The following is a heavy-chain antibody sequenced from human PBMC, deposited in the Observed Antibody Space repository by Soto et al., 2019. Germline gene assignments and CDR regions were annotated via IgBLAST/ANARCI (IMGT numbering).Heavy chain of an antibody. V-gene: IGHV4-59*01. CDR2: IYYSGST. CDR3: ARNYYDSSGYPNPFDY. CDR1: GGSISSYY. D-gene: IGHD3-22*01. J-gene: IGHJ4*02. Sequence: KPSETLSLTCTVSGGSISSYYWSWIRQPPGKGLEWIGYIYYSGSTNYNPSLKSRVTISVDTSKNQFSLKLSSVTAADTAVYYCARNYYDSSGYPNPFDYWGQGTLVTVSS.